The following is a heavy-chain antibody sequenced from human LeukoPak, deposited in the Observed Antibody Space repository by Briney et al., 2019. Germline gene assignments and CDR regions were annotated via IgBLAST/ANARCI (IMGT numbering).Heavy chain of an antibody. D-gene: IGHD1-26*01. V-gene: IGHV1-2*02. J-gene: IGHJ4*02. CDR2: INPNSGGT. CDR3: ARNPWELPVLFDY. Sequence: GASVKVSCKASGYTFTGYYMHWVRQAPGQGLEWMGWINPNSGGTNYAQKFQGRVTMTRDTSISTAYMELSRLRSDDTAVYYCARNPWELPVLFDYWGQGTLVTVSS. CDR1: GYTFTGYY.